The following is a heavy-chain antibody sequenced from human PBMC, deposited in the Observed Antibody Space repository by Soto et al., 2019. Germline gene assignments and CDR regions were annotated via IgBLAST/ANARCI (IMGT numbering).Heavy chain of an antibody. CDR2: ISYDGSNK. CDR1: GFTFSSYG. CDR3: AEAGYYDSSCYLGDIRH. J-gene: IGHJ1*01. D-gene: IGHD3-22*01. Sequence: QVQLVESGGGVVQPGRSLRLSCAASGFTFSSYGMHWVRQAPGKGLEWVAVISYDGSNKYYSDSVKGRFTISRDNSKNTMYLQMNSVRAGDTAVYLCAEAGYYDSSCYLGDIRHWGQGTLVTVSS. V-gene: IGHV3-30*18.